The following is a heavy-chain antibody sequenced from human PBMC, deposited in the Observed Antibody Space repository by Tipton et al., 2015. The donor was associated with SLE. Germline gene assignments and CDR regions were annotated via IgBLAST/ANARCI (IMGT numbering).Heavy chain of an antibody. D-gene: IGHD2-15*01. CDR1: GGSISSGDYY. CDR2: IYYSGST. J-gene: IGHJ6*03. Sequence: TLSLTCTVSGGSISSGDYYWSWIRQPPGKGLEWIGYIYYSGSTFYNPSLKSRLTLSLDTSEKQFSLKLSSVTAADTAVYYCARGSRDSIYYYYYMDVWGKGATVTVS. V-gene: IGHV4-30-4*01. CDR3: ARGSRDSIYYYYYMDV.